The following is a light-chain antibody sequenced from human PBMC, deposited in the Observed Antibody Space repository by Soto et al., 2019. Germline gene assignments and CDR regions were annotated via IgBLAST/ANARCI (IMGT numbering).Light chain of an antibody. J-gene: IGKJ5*01. CDR2: DAS. CDR3: QNRSNWVNT. V-gene: IGKV3-11*01. CDR1: QSVSSY. Sequence: EFVLTQSPATLALSLGERATLSCRASQSVSSYLAWYQQKPGQAPRVLVYDASNRATGIPARFSGSGSGTDFTLTISSLESEFFEVYYCQNRSNWVNTFGQGSRLEI.